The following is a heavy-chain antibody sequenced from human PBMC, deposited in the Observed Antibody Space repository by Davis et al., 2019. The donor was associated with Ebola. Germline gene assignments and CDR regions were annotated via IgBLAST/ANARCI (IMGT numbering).Heavy chain of an antibody. J-gene: IGHJ4*02. V-gene: IGHV1-3*01. Sequence: ASVKVSCKASGYTFTSYAMHWVRPAPGQRLEWMGWINAGNGNTKYSQKFQGRVTITRDTSASTAYMELSSLRSEDTAVYYCARGYSSSYLFDYWGQGTLVTVSS. D-gene: IGHD6-6*01. CDR3: ARGYSSSYLFDY. CDR2: INAGNGNT. CDR1: GYTFTSYA.